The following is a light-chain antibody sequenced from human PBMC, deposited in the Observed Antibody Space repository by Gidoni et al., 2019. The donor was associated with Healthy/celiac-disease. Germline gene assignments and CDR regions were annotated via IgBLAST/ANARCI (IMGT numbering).Light chain of an antibody. Sequence: IEMTQCPSSLSASVGDRVTTTCQASQDISNYLNWYQQKPGKAPKLLIYDASNLQTGVPSRFSGSGSGTDFTFTISSLQPEDIATYYCQQYDNPPPTFGQXTKLEIK. J-gene: IGKJ2*01. V-gene: IGKV1-33*01. CDR1: QDISNY. CDR3: QQYDNPPPT. CDR2: DAS.